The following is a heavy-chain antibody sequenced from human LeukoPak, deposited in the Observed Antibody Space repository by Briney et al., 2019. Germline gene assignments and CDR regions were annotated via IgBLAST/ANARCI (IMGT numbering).Heavy chain of an antibody. CDR2: INSDSGFT. J-gene: IGHJ5*02. Sequence: ASVKVSCKASGYTFTGYYMNWVRQAPGQGLEWMGWINSDSGFTKYAQEFQGRVTMTRDMSITTVYMDLTRLTSDDTAVYYCARNFDMKGFDPWGQGTLVTVSS. D-gene: IGHD3-9*01. CDR3: ARNFDMKGFDP. V-gene: IGHV1-2*02. CDR1: GYTFTGYY.